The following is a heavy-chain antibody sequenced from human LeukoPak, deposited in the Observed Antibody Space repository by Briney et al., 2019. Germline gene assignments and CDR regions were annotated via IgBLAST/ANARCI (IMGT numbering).Heavy chain of an antibody. Sequence: SETLSLTCTVSGGSISSYYWSWIRQPPGKGLEWIGYIYYSGSTNYNASLKSRVTISVDTSKNQFSLKLSSVTAAETAVYYCARYGSGSYFSWFDPWGQGTLVTVSS. D-gene: IGHD3-10*01. CDR3: ARYGSGSYFSWFDP. J-gene: IGHJ5*02. V-gene: IGHV4-59*01. CDR2: IYYSGST. CDR1: GGSISSYY.